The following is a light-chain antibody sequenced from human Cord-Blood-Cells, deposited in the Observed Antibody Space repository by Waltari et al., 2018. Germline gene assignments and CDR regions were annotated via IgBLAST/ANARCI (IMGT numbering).Light chain of an antibody. CDR3: VLYMGSGISV. CDR2: STN. V-gene: IGLV8-61*01. CDR1: SGSVSTSYY. J-gene: IGLJ3*02. Sequence: QTVVTQEPSFSVSPGGTVPLTCGFSSGSVSTSYYPRWYQQTPGQAPRTLIYSTNTRSSGVPDRFSGSILGNKAALTITGAQADDESDYYCVLYMGSGISVFGGGTKLTVL.